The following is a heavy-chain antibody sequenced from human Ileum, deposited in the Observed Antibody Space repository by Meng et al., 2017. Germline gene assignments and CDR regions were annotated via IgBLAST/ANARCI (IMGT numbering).Heavy chain of an antibody. CDR1: GGSFSGYY. D-gene: IGHD3-3*01. CDR2: INHSGSM. Sequence: QVQLQLWGAGLLKPSETLSLTCTVYGGSFSGYYWSWIRQPPGKGLEWIAEINHSGSMNFNPSLKSRVTISVDTSKNHFSLRLSSVTAADTAVYYCARGLEWQWNYWGQGTLVTVSS. V-gene: IGHV4-34*01. CDR3: ARGLEWQWNY. J-gene: IGHJ4*02.